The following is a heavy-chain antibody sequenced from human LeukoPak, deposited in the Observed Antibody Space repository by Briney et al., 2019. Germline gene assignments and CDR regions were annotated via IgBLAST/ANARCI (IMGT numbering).Heavy chain of an antibody. CDR1: GFPFSSYA. J-gene: IGHJ4*02. Sequence: GGSLRLSCAASGFPFSSYAMHWVRQAPGKGLEWVAVISYDGSNKYYADSVKGRFTISRDNSKNTLYLQMNSLRAEDTAVYYCARGADRFGESLQNYWGQGTLVTVSS. V-gene: IGHV3-30*04. CDR2: ISYDGSNK. CDR3: ARGADRFGESLQNY. D-gene: IGHD3-10*01.